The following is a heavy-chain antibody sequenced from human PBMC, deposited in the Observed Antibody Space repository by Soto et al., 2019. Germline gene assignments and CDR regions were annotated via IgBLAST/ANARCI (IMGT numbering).Heavy chain of an antibody. CDR1: GFTFRSYA. J-gene: IGHJ2*01. CDR2: ISGSGIST. CDR3: AKEPVGPDWYFDL. V-gene: IGHV3-23*01. Sequence: DVPLLESGGGLVQPGGSLRLSCAASGFTFRSYAMSWVRQAPGKGLEWVSGISGSGISTHYADSVKGRFTVSRDNSKTTIYLQMNSLRAEDTAVYNCAKEPVGPDWYFDLWGRGTLVTVSS.